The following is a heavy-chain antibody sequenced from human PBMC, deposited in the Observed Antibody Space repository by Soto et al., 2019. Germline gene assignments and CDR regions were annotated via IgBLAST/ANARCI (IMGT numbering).Heavy chain of an antibody. V-gene: IGHV4-39*01. CDR2: IYYSGST. J-gene: IGHJ4*02. D-gene: IGHD5-12*01. CDR1: GGSISSSSYY. Sequence: SETLSLTCTVSGGSISSSSYYWGWIRQPPGKGLEWIGSIYYSGSTYYNPSLKSRVTISVDTSKNQFSLKLSSVTAADTAVYYCARQEWLRVFDYWGQGTLVTVSS. CDR3: ARQEWLRVFDY.